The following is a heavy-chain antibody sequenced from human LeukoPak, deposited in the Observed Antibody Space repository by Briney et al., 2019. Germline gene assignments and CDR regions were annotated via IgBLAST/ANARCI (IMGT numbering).Heavy chain of an antibody. CDR1: GGSFSGYY. Sequence: PSETLSLTCAVYGGSFSGYYWSWIRQPPGKGLEWIGEINHSGSTNYNPSLKSRVTISVDTSKNQSSLKLSSVTAADTAVYYCASSSSSWTIDYWGQGTLVTVSS. V-gene: IGHV4-34*01. D-gene: IGHD6-13*01. CDR2: INHSGST. CDR3: ASSSSSWTIDY. J-gene: IGHJ4*02.